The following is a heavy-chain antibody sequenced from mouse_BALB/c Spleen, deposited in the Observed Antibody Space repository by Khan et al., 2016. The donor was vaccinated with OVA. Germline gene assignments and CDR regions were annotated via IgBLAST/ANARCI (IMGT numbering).Heavy chain of an antibody. CDR2: IWSGGST. CDR1: GFSLTSYG. V-gene: IGHV2-2*02. D-gene: IGHD2-14*01. J-gene: IGHJ3*01. Sequence: VRLVESGPGLVQPSQSLSITCTVSGFSLTSYGVHWVRQSPGKGLEWLGVIWSGGSTDYNAAFISRLSISKDNAKSQVFFKMNSLQANDTAIYYCARLGRYDAYWGQGTLVTVSA. CDR3: ARLGRYDAY.